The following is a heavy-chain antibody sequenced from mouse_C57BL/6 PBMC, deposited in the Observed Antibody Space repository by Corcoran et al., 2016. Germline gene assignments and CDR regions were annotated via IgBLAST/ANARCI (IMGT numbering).Heavy chain of an antibody. V-gene: IGHV9-3*01. CDR1: GYTFTTYG. CDR2: INTYSGVP. D-gene: IGHD2-3*01. CDR3: AKFGGYYSYYFDY. J-gene: IGHJ2*01. Sequence: QIQLVQSGPALNKPGETVKISCKASGYTFTTYGMSWVKQAPGKGLKWMGWINTYSGVPTYADDFKGRFAFSLETSASTAYLQINNLKNEDTATYFCAKFGGYYSYYFDYWGQGTTLTVSA.